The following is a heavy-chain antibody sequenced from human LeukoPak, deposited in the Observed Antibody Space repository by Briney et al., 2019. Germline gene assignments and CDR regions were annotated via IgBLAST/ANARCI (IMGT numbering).Heavy chain of an antibody. V-gene: IGHV4-39*01. D-gene: IGHD6-19*01. Sequence: PSETLSLTCTVSGGSISSSSYYWGWIRQPPGKGLEWIGGIYYSGSTYYNPSLKSRVTISVDTSKNQFSLKLSSVTAADTAVYYCARHGPGWYYFDYWGQGTLVTVSS. CDR1: GGSISSSSYY. J-gene: IGHJ4*02. CDR3: ARHGPGWYYFDY. CDR2: IYYSGST.